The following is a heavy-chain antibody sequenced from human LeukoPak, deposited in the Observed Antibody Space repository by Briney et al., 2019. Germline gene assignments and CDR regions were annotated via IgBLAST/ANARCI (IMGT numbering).Heavy chain of an antibody. CDR1: GYTFTGYY. CDR2: INPNSGGT. J-gene: IGHJ4*02. CDR3: ARHVPRCTNGVCYKGAMGY. D-gene: IGHD2-8*01. Sequence: ASVKVSCKASGYTFTGYYMHWVRQAPGQGLEWMGWINPNSGGTNYAQKFQGRVTMTRDTSISTAYMELSRLRSDDTAVYYCARHVPRCTNGVCYKGAMGYWGQGTLVTVSS. V-gene: IGHV1-2*02.